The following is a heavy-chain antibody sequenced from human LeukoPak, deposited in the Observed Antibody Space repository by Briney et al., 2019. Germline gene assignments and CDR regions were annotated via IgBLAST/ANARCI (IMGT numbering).Heavy chain of an antibody. V-gene: IGHV4-4*07. CDR3: AREYYDFWSSYYPYYYYYYYYMDV. D-gene: IGHD3-3*01. Sequence: SETLSLTCTVSGGSISSYYWSWIRQPAGKGLEWIGRIYTSGSTNYNPSLKGRVTMSVDTSKNQFSLKLRSVTAADTAVYYCAREYYDFWSSYYPYYYYYYYYMDVWGKGTTVSVS. CDR1: GGSISSYY. J-gene: IGHJ6*03. CDR2: IYTSGST.